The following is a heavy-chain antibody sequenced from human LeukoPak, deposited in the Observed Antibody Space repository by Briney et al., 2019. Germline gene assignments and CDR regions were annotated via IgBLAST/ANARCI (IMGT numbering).Heavy chain of an antibody. V-gene: IGHV3-23*01. CDR1: RFTFSSYV. CDR3: AKWQYGVGFDS. CDR2: ISGSDDKT. Sequence: PGGSLRLSCAASRFTFSSYVMNWVRQAPGKGLERVSAISGSDDKTYYADSVQGRFTISRDNSKNTLYLQMNSLRAEDTAVYYCAKWQYGVGFDSWGQGTLVTVSS. J-gene: IGHJ5*01. D-gene: IGHD3-10*01.